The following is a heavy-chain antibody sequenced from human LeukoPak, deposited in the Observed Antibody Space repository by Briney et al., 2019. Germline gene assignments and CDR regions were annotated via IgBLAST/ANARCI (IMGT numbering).Heavy chain of an antibody. CDR2: INHSGST. CDR1: GGSFSGYY. V-gene: IGHV4-34*01. D-gene: IGHD3-9*01. Sequence: SETLSLTCAVYGGSFSGYYWSWIRQPPGKGLEWIGEINHSGSTNYNPSLKSRATISVDTSKNQFSLKLSSVTAADTAVYYCARGSKYYDILGWGQGTLVTVSS. J-gene: IGHJ4*02. CDR3: ARGSKYYDILG.